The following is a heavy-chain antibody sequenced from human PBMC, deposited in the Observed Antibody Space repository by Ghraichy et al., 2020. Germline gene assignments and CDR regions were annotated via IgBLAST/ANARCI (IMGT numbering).Heavy chain of an antibody. CDR3: ARDMRYYGSGTYLLHGMDV. D-gene: IGHD3-10*01. CDR2: IYHTGST. Sequence: SETLSLTCTVSGGSISNSNWWSWVRQPPGKGLEWIGDIYHTGSTDFNPSPKSRVTISVDKSKNYFSLKVTSVTAADTAVYYCARDMRYYGSGTYLLHGMDVWGQGTTVTVSS. V-gene: IGHV4-4*02. CDR1: GGSISNSNW. J-gene: IGHJ6*02.